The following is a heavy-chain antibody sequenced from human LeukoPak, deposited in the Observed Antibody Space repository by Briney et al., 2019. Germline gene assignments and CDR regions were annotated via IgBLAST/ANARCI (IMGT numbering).Heavy chain of an antibody. Sequence: ASVKVSCKASGYTFTNYDINWVRQAAGQGLEWMGWMNPNSGNTGYAQKFQGRVTMTRDTSISTAYMELSSLKSEGTAVYYCARALRYCSTTSCQYYFDYWGQGTLVTVSS. CDR1: GYTFTNYD. D-gene: IGHD2-2*01. J-gene: IGHJ4*02. CDR3: ARALRYCSTTSCQYYFDY. CDR2: MNPNSGNT. V-gene: IGHV1-8*01.